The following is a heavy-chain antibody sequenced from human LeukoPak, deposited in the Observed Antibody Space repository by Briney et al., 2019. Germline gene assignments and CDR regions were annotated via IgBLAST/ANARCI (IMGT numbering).Heavy chain of an antibody. CDR2: IYYSGST. Sequence: TSETLSLTCTVPGGSIRSSSYYWGWIRQPPGKGLEWIGSIYYSGSTYYNPSLKSRFTISVDTSKNLFSLKLSSVTAADTAVYYCARGYYSSQMFDYWGQGTLVTVSS. V-gene: IGHV4-39*01. J-gene: IGHJ4*02. CDR3: ARGYYSSQMFDY. CDR1: GGSIRSSSYY. D-gene: IGHD3-22*01.